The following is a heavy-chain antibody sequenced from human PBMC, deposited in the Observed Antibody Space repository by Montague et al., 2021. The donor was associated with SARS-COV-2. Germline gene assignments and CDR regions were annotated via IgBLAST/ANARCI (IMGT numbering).Heavy chain of an antibody. J-gene: IGHJ3*02. Sequence: SLRLSCAASGFTFISYDMNWVRQAPGKGLEWVSSISSSTYIHYADSVKGRVTISRDNAKNLVFLQMNSLRAEDTAVYYCARDYTNFDAFDIWGQGTTVTVSA. D-gene: IGHD2-8*01. CDR2: ISSSTYI. V-gene: IGHV3-21*01. CDR1: GFTFISYD. CDR3: ARDYTNFDAFDI.